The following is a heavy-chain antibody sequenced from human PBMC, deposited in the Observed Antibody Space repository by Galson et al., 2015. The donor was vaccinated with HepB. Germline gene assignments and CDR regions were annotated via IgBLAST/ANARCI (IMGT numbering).Heavy chain of an antibody. J-gene: IGHJ4*02. V-gene: IGHV1-24*01. CDR2: FDPEDGET. CDR3: ATATMVRGVPWYFDY. D-gene: IGHD3-10*01. Sequence: SVKVSCKVSGYTLTELSMHWVRQAPGKGLEWMGGFDPEDGETIYAQKFQGRVTMTEDTSTDTAYMELSSLRSEDTAVYYCATATMVRGVPWYFDYWGQGTLVTVSS. CDR1: GYTLTELS.